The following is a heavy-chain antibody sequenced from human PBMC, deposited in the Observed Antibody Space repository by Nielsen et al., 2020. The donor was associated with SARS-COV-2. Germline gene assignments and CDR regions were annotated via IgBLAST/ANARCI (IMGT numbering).Heavy chain of an antibody. Sequence: SETLSLTCTVSGASIRSYYWSWIRQPPGKGLEWIGYIHNIGSTNYNPSLKSRVTISADTSKNQFSMKLSPVTAADTAVYYCATVGSGWYKYFDYWGQGTLVTVSS. J-gene: IGHJ4*02. CDR3: ATVGSGWYKYFDY. CDR1: GASIRSYY. V-gene: IGHV4-59*12. D-gene: IGHD6-19*01. CDR2: IHNIGST.